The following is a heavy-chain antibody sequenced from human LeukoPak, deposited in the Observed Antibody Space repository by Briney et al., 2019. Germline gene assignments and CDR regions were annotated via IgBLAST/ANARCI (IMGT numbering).Heavy chain of an antibody. D-gene: IGHD3-10*01. CDR3: ARTHGGAGSPNNFDY. V-gene: IGHV3-23*01. CDR2: ISGSGGGT. Sequence: GGPLRLSCAASGFTFSGYAMRWVPQAPGKGLEWVSTISGSGGGTYYAHSVKGRFTISRDDSKNTLYLQMNSLRAEDTAVYYCARTHGGAGSPNNFDYWGQGTLVTVSS. J-gene: IGHJ4*02. CDR1: GFTFSGYA.